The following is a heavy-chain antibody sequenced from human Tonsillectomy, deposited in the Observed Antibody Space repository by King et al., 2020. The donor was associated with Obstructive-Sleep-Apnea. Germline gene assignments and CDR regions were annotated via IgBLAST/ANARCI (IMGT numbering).Heavy chain of an antibody. Sequence: HVQLVESGGGVVQPGRSLRLSCAASGFTFSSYAMHWVRQAPGKGLEWVAVISYDGSNKYNADSVKGRFTISRDNSKNTLYLQMNSLRAEDTAVYYCARGYLLSDSSDYYYVGYWGQGTLVTVSS. CDR2: ISYDGSNK. V-gene: IGHV3-30*04. CDR1: GFTFSSYA. D-gene: IGHD3-22*01. CDR3: ARGYLLSDSSDYYYVGY. J-gene: IGHJ4*02.